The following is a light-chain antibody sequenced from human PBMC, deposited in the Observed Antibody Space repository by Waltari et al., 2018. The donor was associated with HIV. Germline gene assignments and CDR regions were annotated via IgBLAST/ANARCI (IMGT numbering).Light chain of an antibody. CDR3: SSYAGSNNLV. Sequence: QSALTQPPSASGSPGQSVTISCTGTSSDVGGSHSFSWYQQHPGKAPKLMIYEVSKRPSGVPDRFFGSKSGNTASLTVSGLQAEDEADYYCSSYAGSNNLVFGGGTKLTVL. J-gene: IGLJ3*02. CDR1: SSDVGGSHS. CDR2: EVS. V-gene: IGLV2-8*01.